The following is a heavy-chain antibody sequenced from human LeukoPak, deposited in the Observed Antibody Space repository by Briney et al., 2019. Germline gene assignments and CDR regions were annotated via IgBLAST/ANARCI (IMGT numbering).Heavy chain of an antibody. J-gene: IGHJ4*02. V-gene: IGHV4-59*01. CDR2: IYYSGST. D-gene: IGHD2-15*01. CDR3: AREVGYCSGGSCYSYFDY. Sequence: SETLSLTCTVSGGSISSYYWSWIRQRPGKGLEWIGYIYYSGSTNYNASLTNRVTISVDTSKNQFSLKLSSVTAADTAVYYCAREVGYCSGGSCYSYFDYWGQGTLVTVSS. CDR1: GGSISSYY.